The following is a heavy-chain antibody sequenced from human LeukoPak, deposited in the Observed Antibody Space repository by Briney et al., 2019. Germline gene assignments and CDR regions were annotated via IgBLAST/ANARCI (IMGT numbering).Heavy chain of an antibody. D-gene: IGHD2-15*01. V-gene: IGHV3-23*01. CDR3: AKDAGWLADYYYMDV. CDR1: GFIFSNYA. J-gene: IGHJ6*03. CDR2: VSDSGDTT. Sequence: GGSLRLSCAASGFIFSNYAMSWVRQAPGQGLEWVSAVSDSGDTTFYADSVKGRFTISRDNSKNTLYLQMNSLRTEDTALYYCAKDAGWLADYYYMDVWGKGTRVTVSS.